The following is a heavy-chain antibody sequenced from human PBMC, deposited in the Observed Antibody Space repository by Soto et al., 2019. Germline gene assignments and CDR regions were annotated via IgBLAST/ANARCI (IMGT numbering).Heavy chain of an antibody. V-gene: IGHV1-24*01. CDR3: ATDAYYDSSGYNDY. Sequence: GASVKVSCKVSGYTLTELSMHWVRQAPGKGLEWMGGFDPEDGETIYAQKFQGRVTMTEDTSTDTAYMELGSLRSEDTAVYYCATDAYYDSSGYNDYWGQGTLVTVSS. CDR2: FDPEDGET. CDR1: GYTLTELS. D-gene: IGHD3-22*01. J-gene: IGHJ4*02.